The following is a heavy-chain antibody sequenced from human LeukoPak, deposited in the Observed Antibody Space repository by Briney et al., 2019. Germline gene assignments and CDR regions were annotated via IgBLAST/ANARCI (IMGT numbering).Heavy chain of an antibody. CDR2: ISHDESHK. D-gene: IGHD4-17*01. CDR1: GFTFSSYG. J-gene: IGHJ6*02. CDR3: ARGGRTTWHGMDV. Sequence: GTSLRLSCAASGFTFSSYGMHWVRQAPDKGLEWVAIISHDESHKYYGDSVRGRLTISRDNSKNTLYLQMDSLRVEDTAVYYCARGGRTTWHGMDVWGQGTTVTVSS. V-gene: IGHV3-30*03.